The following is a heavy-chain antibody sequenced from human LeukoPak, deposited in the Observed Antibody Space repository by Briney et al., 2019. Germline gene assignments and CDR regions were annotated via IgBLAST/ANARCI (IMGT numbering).Heavy chain of an antibody. V-gene: IGHV4-59*01. CDR1: GDSISSYY. CDR2: IFYIGST. J-gene: IGHJ5*02. CDR3: ARGHRDYYGDNPNWFDP. D-gene: IGHD3-10*01. Sequence: SETLSLTCTVSGDSISSYYWSWIRQPPGKGLEWIGYIFYIGSTSYNPSLKSRVTISVDKSKNHFSLKLTSVTAADTAVYYCARGHRDYYGDNPNWFDPWGQGTLVTVSS.